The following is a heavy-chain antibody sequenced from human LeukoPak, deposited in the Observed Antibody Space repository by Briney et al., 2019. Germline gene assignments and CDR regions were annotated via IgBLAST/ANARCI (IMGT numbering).Heavy chain of an antibody. CDR1: GFTFSSYG. CDR3: ARSRVYSSSSHFHY. Sequence: GRSLRLSCAASGFTFSSYGMHWVRQAPGKGLEWVAVIWYDGSNKYYADSVKGRFTISRDNSKNTLYLQMNSLRAEDTAVYYCARSRVYSSSSHFHYWGQGTLVTVSS. J-gene: IGHJ4*02. D-gene: IGHD6-13*01. CDR2: IWYDGSNK. V-gene: IGHV3-33*01.